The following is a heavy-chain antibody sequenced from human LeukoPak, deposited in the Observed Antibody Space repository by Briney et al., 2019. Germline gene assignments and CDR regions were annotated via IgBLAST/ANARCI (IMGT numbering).Heavy chain of an antibody. D-gene: IGHD4-17*01. Sequence: GGSLRLSCAASGFTFSSYSMNWVRQAPGKGLEWVSSISSSSSYIYYADSVKGRFTISRDNAKNSLYLQMNSLRAEDTAVYYCARRTVTTSPYYYYMDVWGKGTTVTISS. CDR2: ISSSSSYI. J-gene: IGHJ6*03. CDR3: ARRTVTTSPYYYYMDV. V-gene: IGHV3-21*01. CDR1: GFTFSSYS.